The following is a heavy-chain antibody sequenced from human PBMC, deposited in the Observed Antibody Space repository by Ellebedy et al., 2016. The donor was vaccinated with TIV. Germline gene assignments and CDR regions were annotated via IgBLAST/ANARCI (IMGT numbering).Heavy chain of an antibody. D-gene: IGHD3-10*01. CDR1: GYTFTYYW. V-gene: IGHV5-10-1*01. Sequence: GESLKISCTGSGYTFTYYWITWVRQMPGRGLEWMARIDPSDSYTDYNPSLQGHVTISTDNAITTAYLHWSSLKASDTAVYYCSRQPRGNAMDVWGQGTTVTVFS. J-gene: IGHJ6*02. CDR3: SRQPRGNAMDV. CDR2: IDPSDSYT.